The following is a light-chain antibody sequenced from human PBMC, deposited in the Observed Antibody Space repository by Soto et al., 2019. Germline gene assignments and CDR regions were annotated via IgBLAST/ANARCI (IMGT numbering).Light chain of an antibody. J-gene: IGKJ1*01. CDR2: EVS. Sequence: DIVMTQTPLSLSVTPGQPASISCKASQSLLNSDGKTYVYWYHQKPGQPPQLLISEVSNRFSGVPNRFSGSGSGTDFPLNISRVETEDVRVYYRMQNLNLPWTFGQGTKVE. V-gene: IGKV2D-29*01. CDR1: QSLLNSDGKTY. CDR3: MQNLNLPWT.